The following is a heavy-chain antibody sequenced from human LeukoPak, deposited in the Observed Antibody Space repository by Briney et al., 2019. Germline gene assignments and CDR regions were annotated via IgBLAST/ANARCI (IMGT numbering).Heavy chain of an antibody. CDR2: ISGGGDYT. CDR1: GLTLTDYG. J-gene: IGHJ4*02. Sequence: GGSLRLSCTASGLTLTDYGMNWVRHAPGRGLGWVSAISGGGDYTDYAVTVKGRFTISRDNSKIMLLLQMSSLRAEDAAVYFSARGIYGRGWPDWGQGTLVAVSS. CDR3: ARGIYGRGWPD. V-gene: IGHV3-23*01. D-gene: IGHD6-19*01.